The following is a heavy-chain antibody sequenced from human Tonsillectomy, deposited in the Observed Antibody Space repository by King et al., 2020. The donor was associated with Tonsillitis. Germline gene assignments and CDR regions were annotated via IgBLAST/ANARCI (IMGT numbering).Heavy chain of an antibody. J-gene: IGHJ4*02. D-gene: IGHD6-19*01. Sequence: VQLVQSGAEVKKPGESLKISCKGSGYSFTSYWIGWVRQMTGKGLEWMGIIYPGDSDTRYSPSFQGQVTISADKSISTAYLQWSSLKASDTAMYYCARQQSGWYVGSPGFDYWGQGTLVTVSS. V-gene: IGHV5-51*01. CDR3: ARQQSGWYVGSPGFDY. CDR2: IYPGDSDT. CDR1: GYSFTSYW.